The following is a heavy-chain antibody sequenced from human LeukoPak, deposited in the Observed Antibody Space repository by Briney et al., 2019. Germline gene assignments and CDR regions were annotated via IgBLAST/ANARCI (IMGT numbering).Heavy chain of an antibody. J-gene: IGHJ6*02. CDR2: ISSSGSTI. V-gene: IGHV3-48*03. CDR3: ARLRRLRGPMVRGEYYYYGMDV. D-gene: IGHD3-10*01. CDR1: GFTFSSYE. Sequence: PGGSLRLSCAASGFTFSSYEMNWVRQAPGKGLEWVSYISSSGSTIYYADSVKGRFTISRDNAKNSLYLQMNSLRAEDTAVYYCARLRRLRGPMVRGEYYYYGMDVWGQGTTVTVSS.